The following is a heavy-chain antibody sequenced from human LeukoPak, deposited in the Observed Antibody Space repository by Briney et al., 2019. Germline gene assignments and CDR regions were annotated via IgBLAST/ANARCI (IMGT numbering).Heavy chain of an antibody. V-gene: IGHV4-30-4*08. CDR2: IYYSGST. CDR1: GGSISSGDYY. D-gene: IGHD2-2*01. J-gene: IGHJ5*02. Sequence: SQTLSLTCTVSGGSISSGDYYWRWIRQPPGTGLEWIGYIYYSGSTYYNPSLKSRVTISVDTSKNQFSLKLSSVTAADTAVYYCAREGHCSSTSCYSGWFDHWGQGTLVTVSS. CDR3: AREGHCSSTSCYSGWFDH.